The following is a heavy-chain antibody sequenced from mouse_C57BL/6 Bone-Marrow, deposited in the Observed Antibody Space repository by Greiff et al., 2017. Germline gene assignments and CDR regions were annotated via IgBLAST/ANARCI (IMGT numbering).Heavy chain of an antibody. J-gene: IGHJ3*01. Sequence: EVKLVESGGGLVKPGGSLKLSCAASGFTFSSYAMSWVRQTPEKRLAWVATISDGGSYTYYPDNVKGRFTISRDNAKNNLYLQMSHRKSEDTAMYYCARDGSFAYWGQGTLVTVSA. CDR2: ISDGGSYT. CDR1: GFTFSSYA. CDR3: ARDGSFAY. V-gene: IGHV5-4*01.